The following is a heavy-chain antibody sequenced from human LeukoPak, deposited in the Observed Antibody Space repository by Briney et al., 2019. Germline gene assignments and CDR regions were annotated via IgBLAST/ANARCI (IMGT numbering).Heavy chain of an antibody. CDR2: IYPGDSDT. D-gene: IGHD3-22*01. CDR3: ARSYYDSSGYYRLDY. J-gene: IGHJ4*02. Sequence: RGESLKISCKGSGYSFTSDWIGWVRQMPGKGLEWMGIIYPGDSDTRYSPSFQGQVTISADKSISTAYLQWSSLKASDTAMYYCARSYYDSSGYYRLDYWGQGTLVTVSS. CDR1: GYSFTSDW. V-gene: IGHV5-51*01.